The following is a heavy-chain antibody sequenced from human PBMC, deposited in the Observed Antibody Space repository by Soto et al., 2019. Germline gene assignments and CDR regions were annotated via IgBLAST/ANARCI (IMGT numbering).Heavy chain of an antibody. V-gene: IGHV1-69*06. CDR3: ARSGLRRPHNPYLFFGLDV. J-gene: IGHJ6*02. Sequence: QGQLVQSGAEVKKTGSSVKVSCRASGATFTNSVITWVRKGPGQGLELMGGIIPLLGTVDYAEKFKGRVTLTADKVTNTVYLEMRGLRYDDTAVYYCARSGLRRPHNPYLFFGLDVWGHGTTVSV. CDR1: GATFTNSV. CDR2: IIPLLGTV. D-gene: IGHD3-16*01.